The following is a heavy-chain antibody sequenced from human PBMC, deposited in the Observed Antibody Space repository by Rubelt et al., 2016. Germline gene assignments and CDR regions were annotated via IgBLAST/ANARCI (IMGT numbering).Heavy chain of an antibody. CDR2: IKSKTDGGTT. CDR3: TPDRYYYDSSGFPWFDP. Sequence: EVQLVESGGGLIHPGGSLTLSCAASGFSVSSHYMTWVRQAPGKGLEWVGRIKSKTDGGTTDYAAPVKGRFTISRDDSKNTLYLQMNSLKTEDTAVYYCTPDRYYYDSSGFPWFDPWGQGTLVTVSS. D-gene: IGHD3-22*01. CDR1: GFSVSSHY. V-gene: IGHV3-15*01. J-gene: IGHJ5*02.